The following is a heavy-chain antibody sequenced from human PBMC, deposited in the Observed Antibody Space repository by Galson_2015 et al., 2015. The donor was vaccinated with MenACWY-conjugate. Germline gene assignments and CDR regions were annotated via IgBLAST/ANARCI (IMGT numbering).Heavy chain of an antibody. D-gene: IGHD3-10*02. Sequence: QSGAEVKKPGESLRISCQGSGYSFSSYWIGWVRQKPGKGLEWMGIMFPADSDTRYSPSFQGQVTISADKSIHPAYLQWRSLKASDTAMYYCARAPPRALRSGHALDMWGQGTLVIVSS. CDR1: GYSFSSYW. J-gene: IGHJ3*02. V-gene: IGHV5-51*01. CDR2: MFPADSDT. CDR3: ARAPPRALRSGHALDM.